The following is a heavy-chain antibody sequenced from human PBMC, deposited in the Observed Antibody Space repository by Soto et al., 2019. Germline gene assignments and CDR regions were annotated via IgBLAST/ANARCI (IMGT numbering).Heavy chain of an antibody. CDR2: ISDNGGRT. V-gene: IGHV3-23*01. CDR1: GFTFSSYA. J-gene: IGHJ4*02. D-gene: IGHD6-13*01. Sequence: GGSLRLSCAASGFTFSSYAMNWVRQAPGKGLEWVSVISDNGGRTYYADSVKGRFTISRDNSKNTLYLQMNSLRAEDTAVYYCAKCYLAAALMAPAYWGQGTLVTVSS. CDR3: AKCYLAAALMAPAY.